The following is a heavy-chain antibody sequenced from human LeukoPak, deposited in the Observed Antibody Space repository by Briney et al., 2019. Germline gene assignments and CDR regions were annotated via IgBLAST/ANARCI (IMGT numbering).Heavy chain of an antibody. CDR2: IYPDDSDT. D-gene: IGHD6-13*01. Sequence: GESLKISCKASGYSFTTYWIGWVRQMPGKGLECMGIIYPDDSDTTYSPSFQGQVTISADKSISTAYLQWSSLEASDTAMYYCARPSGAAGTSPGAFDIWGQGTMVTVSS. V-gene: IGHV5-51*01. CDR3: ARPSGAAGTSPGAFDI. J-gene: IGHJ3*02. CDR1: GYSFTTYW.